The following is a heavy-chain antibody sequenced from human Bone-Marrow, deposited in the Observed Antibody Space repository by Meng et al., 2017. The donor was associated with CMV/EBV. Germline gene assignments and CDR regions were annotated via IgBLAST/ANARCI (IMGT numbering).Heavy chain of an antibody. V-gene: IGHV3-30*18. J-gene: IGHJ4*02. CDR2: ISYDGSNK. CDR3: AKLGVATGGY. Sequence: LSCAASGFTFSSYGMHWVRQAPGKGLEWVAVISYDGSNKYYADSVKGRFTISRDNSKNTLYLQMNSLRAEDTAVYYCAKLGVATGGYWGQGTPVTVSS. CDR1: GFTFSSYG. D-gene: IGHD3-3*01.